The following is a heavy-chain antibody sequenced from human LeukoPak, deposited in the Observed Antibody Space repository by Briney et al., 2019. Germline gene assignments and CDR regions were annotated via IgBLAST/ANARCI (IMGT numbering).Heavy chain of an antibody. J-gene: IGHJ4*02. D-gene: IGHD3-16*01. CDR2: IVGSADIT. Sequence: GGSLRLSCAASGFTFGSSAMTWARQAPGKGLEWVSSIVGSADITYQADSVKDRFTISRDNSKNTVYLQMNSLRAEDTAVYYRAKAPTSVAYYFDSWGQGTLVTVSS. CDR1: GFTFGSSA. V-gene: IGHV3-23*01. CDR3: AKAPTSVAYYFDS.